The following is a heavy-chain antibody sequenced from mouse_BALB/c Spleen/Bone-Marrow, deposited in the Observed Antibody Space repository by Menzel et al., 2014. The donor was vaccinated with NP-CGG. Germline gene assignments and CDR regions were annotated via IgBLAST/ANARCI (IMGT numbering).Heavy chain of an antibody. CDR3: ARRWLPYAMDY. V-gene: IGHV1-14*01. CDR1: GYTFTSYS. Sequence: EVQLVESGPELVKPGASVKMSCKASGYTFTSYSMHWVKQKPGQGLEWIGYINPYNDGTKYNEKFKGKATLTSDKSSSTAYMELGSLTSEDSAVYYCARRWLPYAMDYWGQGTSVTVSS. J-gene: IGHJ4*01. D-gene: IGHD2-3*01. CDR2: INPYNDGT.